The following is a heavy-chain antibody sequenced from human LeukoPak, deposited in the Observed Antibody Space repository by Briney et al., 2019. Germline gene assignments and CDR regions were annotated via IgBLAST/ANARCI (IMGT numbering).Heavy chain of an antibody. CDR2: ISSSGSGI. CDR1: RFTFSTYS. Sequence: GGSLRLSCAASRFTFSTYSMNWVRQAPGKGLEWVSYISSSGSGIYYADSVKGRFTISRDNAKNSLYLQMNSLRDEDTAVYYCARDPSVYCSGGSCYLDYWGQGTLVTVSS. V-gene: IGHV3-48*02. J-gene: IGHJ4*02. D-gene: IGHD2-15*01. CDR3: ARDPSVYCSGGSCYLDY.